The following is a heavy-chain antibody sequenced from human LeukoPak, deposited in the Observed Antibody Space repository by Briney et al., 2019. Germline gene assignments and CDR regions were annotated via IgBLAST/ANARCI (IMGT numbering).Heavy chain of an antibody. CDR2: IYTSGST. J-gene: IGHJ4*02. CDR3: AREQGYGDYNYDY. Sequence: SETLSLTCTVSGGSISSYYWRWFRQPAGKGLEWIGRIYTSGSTNYNPSLKSRVTMSVDTSKNQFSLKLSSVTAADTAVYHCAREQGYGDYNYDYWGQGTLVTVSS. CDR1: GGSISSYY. V-gene: IGHV4-4*07. D-gene: IGHD4-17*01.